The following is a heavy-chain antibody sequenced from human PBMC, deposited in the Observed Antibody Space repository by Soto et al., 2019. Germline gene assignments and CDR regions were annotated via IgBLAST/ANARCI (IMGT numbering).Heavy chain of an antibody. CDR3: AKSGYSSSWPFEY. D-gene: IGHD6-13*01. CDR1: GFNFSSYA. CDR2: IVGTGDYS. V-gene: IGHV3-23*01. J-gene: IGHJ4*02. Sequence: EVQLLESGGGLVQPGGSLRLSCAVSGFNFSSYAMSWVRQAPGKGLEWVSSIVGTGDYSYYADSVKGRFTTSRDNSKNTLYVEMNNLGAEDTAVYYCAKSGYSSSWPFEYWGQGTRVTVSS.